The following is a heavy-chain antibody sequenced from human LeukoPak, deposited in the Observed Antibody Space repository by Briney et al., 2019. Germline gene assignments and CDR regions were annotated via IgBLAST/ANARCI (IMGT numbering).Heavy chain of an antibody. CDR3: AKDRHGGGFDY. CDR1: GFTFSSYG. J-gene: IGHJ4*02. CDR2: ISYDGSNK. Sequence: GRSLRLSCAASGFTFSSYGMHWVRRAPGKGLEWVAVISYDGSNKYYADSVKGRFTISRDNSKNTLYLQMNSLRAEDTAVYYCAKDRHGGGFDYWGQGTLVTVSS. D-gene: IGHD3-16*01. V-gene: IGHV3-30*18.